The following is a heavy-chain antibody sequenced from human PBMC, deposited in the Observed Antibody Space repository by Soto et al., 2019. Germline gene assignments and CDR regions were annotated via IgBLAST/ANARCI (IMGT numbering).Heavy chain of an antibody. CDR1: GGSISSGGYY. J-gene: IGHJ4*02. V-gene: IGHV4-31*03. CDR3: ASIGDSRASDY. Sequence: PSETLSLTYTVSGGSISSGGYYWSWIRQHPGKGLEWIGYIYYSGSTYYNPSLKSRVTISVDTSKNQFSLKLSSVTAADTAVYYCASIGDSRASDYWGQGTLVTVSS. CDR2: IYYSGST. D-gene: IGHD3-22*01.